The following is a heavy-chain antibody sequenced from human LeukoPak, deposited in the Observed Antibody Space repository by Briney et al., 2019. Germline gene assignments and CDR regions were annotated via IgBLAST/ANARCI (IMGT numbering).Heavy chain of an antibody. V-gene: IGHV3-21*01. CDR1: GFTFSSYS. Sequence: GGSLRLSCAASGFTFSSYSMNWVRQAPGKGLEWVSSISSSSSYIYYADSVKGRFTISRDNAKNSLYLQMNSLRAEDTAVYYCARDQPERSGYFDYRGQGTLVTVSS. CDR3: ARDQPERSGYFDY. J-gene: IGHJ4*02. CDR2: ISSSSSYI. D-gene: IGHD1-1*01.